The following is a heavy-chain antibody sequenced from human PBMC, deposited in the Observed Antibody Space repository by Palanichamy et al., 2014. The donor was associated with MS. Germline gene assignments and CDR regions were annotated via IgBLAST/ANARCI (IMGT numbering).Heavy chain of an antibody. V-gene: IGHV3-30-3*01. CDR3: ARGGRSSGYYKY. CDR2: ISYDGSNK. D-gene: IGHD3-22*01. CDR1: GFTFSSYA. J-gene: IGHJ4*02. Sequence: QVQLVESGGGVVQPGRSLRLPCAASGFTFSSYAMHWVRQAPGKGLEWVAVISYDGSNKYYADSVKGRFTISRDNSKNTLYLQMNSLRAEDTAVYYCARGGRSSGYYKYWGQGTLVTVSS.